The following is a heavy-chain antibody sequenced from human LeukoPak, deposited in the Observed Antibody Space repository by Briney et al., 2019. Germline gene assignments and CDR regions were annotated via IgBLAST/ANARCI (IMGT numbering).Heavy chain of an antibody. CDR3: VREGQYVFDF. J-gene: IGHJ5*01. D-gene: IGHD2-2*01. CDR1: GFTFSSYA. CDR2: ISGSGATA. V-gene: IGHV3-23*01. Sequence: GGSLRLSCAASGFTFSSYAMSWVRQAPGKGLEWVSSISGSGATAYYADSVKGRFTISRDNSKNTLYLQMNSLRAEDTAVYYCVREGQYVFDFWGQGALVTVSS.